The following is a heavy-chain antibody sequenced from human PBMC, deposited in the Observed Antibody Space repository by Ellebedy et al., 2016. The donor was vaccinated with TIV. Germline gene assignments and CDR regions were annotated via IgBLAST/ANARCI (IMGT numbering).Heavy chain of an antibody. J-gene: IGHJ6*02. CDR1: GFTFSTFT. CDR3: AREKGHYYYGMDV. V-gene: IGHV3-21*01. CDR2: ISSSSNYI. Sequence: GESLKISXAASGFTFSTFTMNWVRQAPGKGLEWVSSISSSSNYIYYADSLKGRFTISRDNAKNSLYLQMNSLRAEDTAVYYCAREKGHYYYGMDVWGQGTTVTVSS.